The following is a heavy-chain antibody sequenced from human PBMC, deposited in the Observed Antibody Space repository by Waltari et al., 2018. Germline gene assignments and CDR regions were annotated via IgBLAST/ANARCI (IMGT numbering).Heavy chain of an antibody. Sequence: EVQLVESGGGLVQPGGSLRLSCVGSGFTFNNCWVAWVRQAPGRGLEWVANIRKDGSTKQYVGSVKGRFTISRDNAMNSVYLQLNSLRVEDTAVYYCARDREFSTVDVWGQGTSGTVAS. CDR3: ARDREFSTVDV. J-gene: IGHJ6*02. CDR1: GFTFNNCW. V-gene: IGHV3-7*04. D-gene: IGHD3-10*01. CDR2: IRKDGSTK.